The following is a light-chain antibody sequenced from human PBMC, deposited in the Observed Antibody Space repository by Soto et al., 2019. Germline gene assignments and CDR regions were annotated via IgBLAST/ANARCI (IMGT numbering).Light chain of an antibody. CDR3: QQYGSSPS. V-gene: IGKV1-12*01. Sequence: EIQMTRSQSSVSASVRARVIITFRASQGISSWLAWYQQKPGKAPKLLIYAASSLQSGVPSRFSGSGSGTDFTLTISRLDPEDFAVYYCQQYGSSPSFGQGTKVDIK. J-gene: IGKJ1*01. CDR1: QGISSW. CDR2: AAS.